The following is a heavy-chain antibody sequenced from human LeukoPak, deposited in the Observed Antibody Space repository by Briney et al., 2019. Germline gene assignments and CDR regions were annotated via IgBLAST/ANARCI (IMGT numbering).Heavy chain of an antibody. D-gene: IGHD3-3*01. CDR1: GGSISTYY. CDR3: ARGGVPGGFYGSFDY. V-gene: IGHV4-59*01. Sequence: SETLSLTCTVSGGSISTYYWSWVRQPPGRGLEWIGFIYYSVSTNHTPSLQSRVTISVDTSKNQFSLKLNSVTAADTAVYYCARGGVPGGFYGSFDYWGQGTLVSVSS. CDR2: IYYSVST. J-gene: IGHJ4*02.